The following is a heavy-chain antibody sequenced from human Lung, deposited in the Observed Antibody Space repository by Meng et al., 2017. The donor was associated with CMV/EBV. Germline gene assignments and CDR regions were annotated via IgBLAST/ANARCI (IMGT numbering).Heavy chain of an antibody. D-gene: IGHD6-13*01. Sequence: SXXVSXKASGGTFSSYAISWVRQAPGQGLEWMGGIIPIFGTANYAQKFQGRVTITTDESTSTAYMELSSLRSEDTAVYYCASCPSSSSSNYYYYYGMDVWXQGTXVTV. V-gene: IGHV1-69*05. CDR1: GGTFSSYA. J-gene: IGHJ6*02. CDR3: ASCPSSSSSNYYYYYGMDV. CDR2: IIPIFGTA.